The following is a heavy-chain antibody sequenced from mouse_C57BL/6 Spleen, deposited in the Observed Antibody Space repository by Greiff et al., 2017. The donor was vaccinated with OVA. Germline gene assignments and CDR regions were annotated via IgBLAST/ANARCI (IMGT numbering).Heavy chain of an antibody. CDR2: IRNKANGYTT. Sequence: EVQLVESGGGLVQPGGSLSLSCAASGFTFTDYYMSWVRQPPGKALEWLGFIRNKANGYTTEYSASVKGRFTISRDNSQSILYLQMNALRAEDSATYYCARSSGTGYFDVWGTGTTVTVSS. J-gene: IGHJ1*03. CDR3: ARSSGTGYFDV. CDR1: GFTFTDYY. V-gene: IGHV7-3*01. D-gene: IGHD4-1*01.